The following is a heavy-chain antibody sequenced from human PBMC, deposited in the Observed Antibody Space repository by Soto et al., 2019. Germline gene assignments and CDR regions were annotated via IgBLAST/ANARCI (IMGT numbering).Heavy chain of an antibody. J-gene: IGHJ4*02. CDR3: ARGKIAAAGQSRPFDY. D-gene: IGHD6-13*01. CDR1: GGSFSGYY. CDR2: INHSGST. V-gene: IGHV4-34*01. Sequence: SETLSLTCAVYGGSFSGYYWSWIRQPPGKGLEWIGEINHSGSTNYNPSLKSRVTISVDTSKNQFSLKLSSVTAADTAVYYCARGKIAAAGQSRPFDYWGQGTLVTVSS.